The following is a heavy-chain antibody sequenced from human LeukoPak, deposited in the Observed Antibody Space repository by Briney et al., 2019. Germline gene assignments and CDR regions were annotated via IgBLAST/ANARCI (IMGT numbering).Heavy chain of an antibody. CDR3: AELGITMIGGV. CDR2: ISGSGGST. V-gene: IGHV3-23*01. D-gene: IGHD3-10*02. CDR1: GFTFSSYG. J-gene: IGHJ6*04. Sequence: GRSLRLSCAASGFTFSSYGMSWVRQAPGKGLEWVSAISGSGGSTYYADSVKGRFTISRDNAKNSLYLQMNSLRAEDTAVYYCAELGITMIGGVWGKGTTVTISS.